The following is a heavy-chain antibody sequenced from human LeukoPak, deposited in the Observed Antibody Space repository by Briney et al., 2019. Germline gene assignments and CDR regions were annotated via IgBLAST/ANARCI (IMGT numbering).Heavy chain of an antibody. CDR1: GGSISSSSYY. D-gene: IGHD6-19*01. CDR3: ARETRGVYSSGWYESDSYYYMDV. V-gene: IGHV4-61*02. J-gene: IGHJ6*03. CDR2: IYASGST. Sequence: SSETLSLTCTVSGGSISSSSYYWNWIRQPAGKGLEWIGRIYASGSTNYNPSLKSRVSMSVDTSKNQFSLKLSSVTAADTAVYFCARETRGVYSSGWYESDSYYYMDVWGKGTTVTISS.